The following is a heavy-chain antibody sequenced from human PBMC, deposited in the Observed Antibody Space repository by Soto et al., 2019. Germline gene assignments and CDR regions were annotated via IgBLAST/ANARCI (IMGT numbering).Heavy chain of an antibody. V-gene: IGHV1-2*02. CDR2: ISGYNGGT. J-gene: IGHJ4*02. Sequence: AGGKVSGKASAYTVSSQSITWLRQAPGQGPEWMGWISGYNGGTKSAEKFQGSVTMTGDTSISTAYMELSRLTSDDTAVYYCASAAVTGTVGLDFWGQGTQVTVTS. CDR1: AYTVSSQS. CDR3: ASAAVTGTVGLDF. D-gene: IGHD6-19*01.